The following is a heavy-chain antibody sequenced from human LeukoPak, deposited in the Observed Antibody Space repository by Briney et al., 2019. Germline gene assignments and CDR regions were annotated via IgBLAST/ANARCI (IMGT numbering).Heavy chain of an antibody. CDR2: FDPEDGET. CDR1: GYTLTELS. J-gene: IGHJ5*02. V-gene: IGHV1-24*01. D-gene: IGHD3-22*01. CDR3: ATDYYYDSSGYRNWFDP. Sequence: GASVKVSCKASGYTLTELSMNWVRQAPGKGLEWMGGFDPEDGETIYAQKFQGRVTMTEDTSTDTAYMELSSLRSEDTAVYYCATDYYYDSSGYRNWFDPWGQGTLVTVSS.